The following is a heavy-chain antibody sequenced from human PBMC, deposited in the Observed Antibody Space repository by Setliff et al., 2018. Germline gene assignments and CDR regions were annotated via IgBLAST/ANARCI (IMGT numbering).Heavy chain of an antibody. CDR2: MNPNSGNT. CDR1: GYTFTSYD. J-gene: IGHJ3*02. V-gene: IGHV1-8*02. D-gene: IGHD1-26*01. Sequence: ASVKVSCKASGYTFTSYDINWVRQATGQGLEWMGWMNPNSGNTGYAQKFQGRVTMTRDTSTGTVYMELSSLRSEDTAVYYCARRMWELRSDAFDIWGQGTMVTVSS. CDR3: ARRMWELRSDAFDI.